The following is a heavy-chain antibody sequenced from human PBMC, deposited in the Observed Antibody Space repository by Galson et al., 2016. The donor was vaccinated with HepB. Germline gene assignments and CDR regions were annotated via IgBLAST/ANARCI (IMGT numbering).Heavy chain of an antibody. J-gene: IGHJ4*02. CDR1: GFTFSTHS. D-gene: IGHD1-26*01. V-gene: IGHV3-48*04. CDR2: ISSNASAI. CDR3: ARLPAEGGGSFYYFDH. Sequence: SLRLSCAASGFTFSTHSMNWIRQAPGKGLEWVSYISSNASAIYYADSVKGRFTISRDNAKNSLYLQMNSLRADDTAVYYCARLPAEGGGSFYYFDHWGQGTLVTVSS.